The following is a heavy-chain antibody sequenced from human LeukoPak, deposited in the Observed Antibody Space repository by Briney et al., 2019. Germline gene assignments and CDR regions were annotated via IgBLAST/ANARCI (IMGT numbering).Heavy chain of an antibody. CDR2: IIPIFGTA. CDR1: GRTFSSYA. D-gene: IGHD3-3*01. V-gene: IGHV1-69*06. CDR3: ARGAIFGRKLDY. J-gene: IGHJ4*02. Sequence: SVKVSCKASGRTFSSYAISWVRQAPGQGLEWMGGIIPIFGTANYAQKFQGRVTITADKSTSTAYMELSSLRSEDTAVYYCARGAIFGRKLDYWGQGTLVTVSS.